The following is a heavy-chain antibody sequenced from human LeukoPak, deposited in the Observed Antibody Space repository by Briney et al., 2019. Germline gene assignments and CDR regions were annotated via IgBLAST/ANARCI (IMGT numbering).Heavy chain of an antibody. CDR1: GYTFTSYG. Sequence: ASVKVSFKASGYTFTSYGISWVRQAPGQGLEWMGWISAYNGNTNYAQKLQGRVTMTTDTSTSTAYMELRSLRSDDTAVYYCARVSVEGYSYGSPHFDYWGQGTLATVSS. V-gene: IGHV1-18*01. J-gene: IGHJ4*02. D-gene: IGHD5-18*01. CDR2: ISAYNGNT. CDR3: ARVSVEGYSYGSPHFDY.